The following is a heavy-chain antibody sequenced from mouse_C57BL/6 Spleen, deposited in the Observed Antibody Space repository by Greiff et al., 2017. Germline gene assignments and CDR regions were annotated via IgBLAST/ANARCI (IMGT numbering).Heavy chain of an antibody. CDR2: IRSKSNNYAT. Sequence: EVKLMESGGGLVQPKGSLKLSCAASGFSFNTYAMNWVRQAPGKGLEWVARIRSKSNNYATYYADSVKDRFTISRDDSESMLYLQMNNLKTEDTAMYYCVRHDGYYVAMDYWGQGTSVTVSS. J-gene: IGHJ4*01. CDR1: GFSFNTYA. D-gene: IGHD2-3*01. V-gene: IGHV10-1*01. CDR3: VRHDGYYVAMDY.